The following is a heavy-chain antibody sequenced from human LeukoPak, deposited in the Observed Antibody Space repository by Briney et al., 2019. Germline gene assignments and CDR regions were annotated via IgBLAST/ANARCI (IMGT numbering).Heavy chain of an antibody. J-gene: IGHJ4*02. D-gene: IGHD6-19*01. Sequence: GGSLRLSCAASGFTFSDYYMSWIRQAPGKGLEWVSYISSSGSTIYYADSVKGRFTISRDNAKNSLYLQMNSLRAEDTAVYYCARDYSFSSGWSVGLDYWGQGTLVTVSS. CDR2: ISSSGSTI. V-gene: IGHV3-11*01. CDR1: GFTFSDYY. CDR3: ARDYSFSSGWSVGLDY.